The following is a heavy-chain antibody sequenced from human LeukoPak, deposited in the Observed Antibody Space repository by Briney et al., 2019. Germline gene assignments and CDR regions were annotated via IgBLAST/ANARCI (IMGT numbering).Heavy chain of an antibody. V-gene: IGHV4-39*01. CDR2: IYYSGST. J-gene: IGHJ4*02. CDR3: ARLVVVTANVDY. Sequence: SETLSLTCTVSGVSISSSSYYWGWIRQPPGKGLEWIGSIYYSGSTYYNPSLKSRVTISVDTSKNQFSLKLSSVTAADTAVYYCARLVVVTANVDYWGQGTLVTVSS. CDR1: GVSISSSSYY. D-gene: IGHD2-21*02.